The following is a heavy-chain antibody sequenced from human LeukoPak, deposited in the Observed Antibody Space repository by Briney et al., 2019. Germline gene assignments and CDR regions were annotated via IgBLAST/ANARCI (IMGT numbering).Heavy chain of an antibody. D-gene: IGHD6-19*01. J-gene: IGHJ3*02. CDR2: ISSSSSYI. V-gene: IGHV3-21*01. CDR1: GFTFSSYS. Sequence: NPGGSLRLSCAASGFTFSSYSMNWVRQAPGKGLEWVSSISSSSSYIYYADSVEGRFTISRDNAKNSLYLQMNSLRAEDTAVYYCARDGWYSSGWQNDAFDIWGQGTMVTVSS. CDR3: ARDGWYSSGWQNDAFDI.